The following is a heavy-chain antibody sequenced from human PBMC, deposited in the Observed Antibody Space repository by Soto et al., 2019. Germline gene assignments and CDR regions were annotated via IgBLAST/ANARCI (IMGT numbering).Heavy chain of an antibody. V-gene: IGHV3-7*01. CDR1: GLRFTDYW. CDR3: VRSMIIVVRLIGLDY. CDR2: IKTDGSEE. J-gene: IGHJ4*02. D-gene: IGHD3-22*01. Sequence: EVQVVESGGGLVQPGGSLRLSCAVSGLRFTDYWMTWVRQAPGKGLEWVASIKTDGSEEYYVDSVKGRFTISRDNAKNSVYLQMNSLRGEDMAFYYCVRSMIIVVRLIGLDYWGQGTLVTVSS.